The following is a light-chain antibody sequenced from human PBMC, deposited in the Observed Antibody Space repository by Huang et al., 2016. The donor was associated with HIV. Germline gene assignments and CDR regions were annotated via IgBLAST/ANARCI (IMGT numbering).Light chain of an antibody. J-gene: IGKJ5*01. CDR2: KVS. CDR1: RRLEHSDGNTD. CDR3: MQGTHWPPIT. V-gene: IGKV2-30*02. Sequence: DVVMTQSPLSLPVILGQPASISCRYSRRLEHSDGNTDLKWLQQRPGPSPRRLIYKVSNRVSGSPDRFSASGSGTDFSLKSSRVEAEDVGLYYCMQGTHWPPITFGQGTRLEIK.